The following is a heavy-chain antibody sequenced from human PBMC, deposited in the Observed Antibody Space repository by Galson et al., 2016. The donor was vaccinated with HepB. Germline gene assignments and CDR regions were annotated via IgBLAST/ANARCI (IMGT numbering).Heavy chain of an antibody. CDR2: ISYDESIK. J-gene: IGHJ5*02. Sequence: SLRLSCAASGFTFSSYGMHWVRQAPGKGLEWVAFISYDESIKYYADSVKGRFTISRDNSKNTLSLQMNSLGAEDTATYSCARSYYYGSGSNWFDPWGQGTLVTVSS. V-gene: IGHV3-30*03. CDR1: GFTFSSYG. CDR3: ARSYYYGSGSNWFDP. D-gene: IGHD3-10*01.